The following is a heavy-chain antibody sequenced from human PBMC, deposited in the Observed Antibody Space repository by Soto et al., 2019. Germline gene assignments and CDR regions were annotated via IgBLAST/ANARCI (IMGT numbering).Heavy chain of an antibody. CDR1: GYTFTNYA. J-gene: IGHJ6*02. CDR3: ASIATTEDCYYGMDV. Sequence: QVQLVQSGAEEKKPGASVKVSCKASGYTFTNYAMHWVRQAPGQRLEWMGWINAGNGNTKYSQQFQGRVTITRATSASTAYMELSSLTSEYTAVYHCASIATTEDCYYGMDVWGQGTTVPV. V-gene: IGHV1-3*05. CDR2: INAGNGNT. D-gene: IGHD1-26*01.